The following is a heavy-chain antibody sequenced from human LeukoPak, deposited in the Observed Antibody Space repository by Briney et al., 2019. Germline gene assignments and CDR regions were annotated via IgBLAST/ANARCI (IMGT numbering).Heavy chain of an antibody. V-gene: IGHV1-18*01. CDR2: ISAYNTNT. CDR3: EIVVLDHYYDSSGYLGTLDY. Sequence: ASVKVSCKASGYSFTNYGITWVREAPGQGLEWMVWISAYNTNTNYAQKLQGRVTMTTDTSTSTAYMELRSLRSDDTAVYYCEIVVLDHYYDSSGYLGTLDYWGQGTLVTVSS. J-gene: IGHJ4*02. CDR1: GYSFTNYG. D-gene: IGHD3-22*01.